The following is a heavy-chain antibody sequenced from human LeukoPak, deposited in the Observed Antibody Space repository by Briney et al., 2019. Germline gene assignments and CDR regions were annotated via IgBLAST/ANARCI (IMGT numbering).Heavy chain of an antibody. D-gene: IGHD6-13*01. J-gene: IGHJ4*02. V-gene: IGHV4-39*02. CDR3: AREVVAAPGTVDY. Sequence: SETLSLTCTVSGGSISSSSYYWGWIRQPPGKGLEWIGSIYYSGSTYYNPSLKSRVTISVDTSKNQFSLKLSSVTAADTAVYYCAREVVAAPGTVDYWGQGTLVTVSS. CDR1: GGSISSSSYY. CDR2: IYYSGST.